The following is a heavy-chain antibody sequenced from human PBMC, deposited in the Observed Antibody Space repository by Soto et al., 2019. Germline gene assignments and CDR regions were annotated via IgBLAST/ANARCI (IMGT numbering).Heavy chain of an antibody. V-gene: IGHV1-8*01. CDR2: VNPNNGDT. CDR3: AQVSRTGSAIDFDY. D-gene: IGHD1-1*01. Sequence: QVQLVQSGAELKKPGASVKVSCKASGYTFSNYDMNWVRQATGQGPEWIGWVNPNNGDTGYAQKFQGRVTLTTDISTTTAYMELTSLRSEDTAIYYCAQVSRTGSAIDFDYWGQGTLITVSS. CDR1: GYTFSNYD. J-gene: IGHJ4*02.